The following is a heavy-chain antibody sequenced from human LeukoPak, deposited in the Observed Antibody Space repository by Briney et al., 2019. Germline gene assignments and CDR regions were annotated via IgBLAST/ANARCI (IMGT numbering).Heavy chain of an antibody. J-gene: IGHJ6*02. CDR3: ARDRIYYGMDV. V-gene: IGHV3-48*03. CDR2: ISSSGSSI. Sequence: PGGSLRLSCAASGFTFSSYEMNWVRQAPGKGLEGVSYISSSGSSIYYADSVKGRFTISRDNAKNSLYLQMNSLRAEDTAVYYCARDRIYYGMDVWGQGTTVTVSS. D-gene: IGHD2-15*01. CDR1: GFTFSSYE.